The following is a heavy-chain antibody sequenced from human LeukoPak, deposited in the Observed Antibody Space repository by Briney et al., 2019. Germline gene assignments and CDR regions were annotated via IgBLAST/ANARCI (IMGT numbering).Heavy chain of an antibody. CDR2: IYTSGST. CDR3: ARDYGNAYCGGDCYSGYYFDY. D-gene: IGHD2-21*02. Sequence: SQTLSLTCTVSGGSISSGSYYWSWTRQPAGKGLEWIGRIYTSGSTNYNPSLKSRVTISVDTSKNQFSLKLSSVTAADTAVYYCARDYGNAYCGGDCYSGYYFDYWGQGTLVTVSS. V-gene: IGHV4-61*02. CDR1: GGSISSGSYY. J-gene: IGHJ4*02.